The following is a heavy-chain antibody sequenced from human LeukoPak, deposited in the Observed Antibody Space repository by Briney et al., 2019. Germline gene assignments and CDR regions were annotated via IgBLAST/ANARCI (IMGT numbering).Heavy chain of an antibody. CDR2: ISGSSRAI. CDR3: ARDTTHYDYYMDV. V-gene: IGHV3-48*04. D-gene: IGHD1-14*01. J-gene: IGHJ6*03. Sequence: PGGSLRLSCAASGFTFSAYSMNWVRQAPGKGLEWVSYISGSSRAIYYADSVQGRFTISRDTAKNSLYLQMNSLRAEDTAVYYCARDTTHYDYYMDVWGKGTTVTGSS. CDR1: GFTFSAYS.